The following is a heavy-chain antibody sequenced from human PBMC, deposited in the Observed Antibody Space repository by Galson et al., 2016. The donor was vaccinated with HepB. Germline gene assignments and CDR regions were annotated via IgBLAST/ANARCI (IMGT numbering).Heavy chain of an antibody. V-gene: IGHV3-23*01. CDR3: AKVYCSGANCPAGSYYFDY. J-gene: IGHJ4*02. D-gene: IGHD2-15*01. CDR1: GFTFSSYA. CDR2: ISGRGSST. Sequence: SLRLSCAGSGFTFSSYARSWVRQAPGKGLEWVSVISGRGSSTYYADSVKGRFTISRDNSKNTLFLHTNSLRAEDTAIYYCAKVYCSGANCPAGSYYFDYWGQGTLVTVSS.